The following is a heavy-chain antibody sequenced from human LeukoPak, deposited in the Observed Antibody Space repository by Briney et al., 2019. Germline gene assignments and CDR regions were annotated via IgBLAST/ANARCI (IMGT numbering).Heavy chain of an antibody. CDR2: INPNSGGT. J-gene: IGHJ5*02. CDR3: ARDQYYDFWSGLSQFDP. D-gene: IGHD3-3*01. V-gene: IGHV1-2*02. Sequence: GASVTVSCKASGYTFTGYYMHWVRQAPGQGLEWMGWINPNSGGTNYSQKFQGRVTMTRDTSISTAYMELSRLRSDDTAVYYCARDQYYDFWSGLSQFDPWGQGTLVTVSS. CDR1: GYTFTGYY.